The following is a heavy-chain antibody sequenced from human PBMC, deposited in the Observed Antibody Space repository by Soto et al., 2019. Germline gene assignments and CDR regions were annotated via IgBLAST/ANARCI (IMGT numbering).Heavy chain of an antibody. CDR3: ARDPRGEVHYCSSTSCYWPWFDP. V-gene: IGHV3-33*01. Sequence: PGGSLRLSCAASGFTFSSYGMHWVRQAPGKGLEWVAVIWYDGSNKYYADSVKGRFTISRDNSKNTLYLQMNSLRAEDTAVYYCARDPRGEVHYCSSTSCYWPWFDPWGQGTLVTVSS. D-gene: IGHD2-2*01. CDR2: IWYDGSNK. J-gene: IGHJ5*02. CDR1: GFTFSSYG.